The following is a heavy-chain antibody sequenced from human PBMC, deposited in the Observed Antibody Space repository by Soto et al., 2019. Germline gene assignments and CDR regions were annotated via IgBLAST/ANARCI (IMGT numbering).Heavy chain of an antibody. CDR3: ATDRSFSPVDF. CDR2: IKSKTDGGTT. J-gene: IGHJ4*02. Sequence: PGGSLRLSCAASGFSFTNAWMSWVRQAPGKGLEWVGRIKSKTDGGTTDYAAPVKGRFTISRDDSKSALYLQMNGLKTEDTALYYCATDRSFSPVDFWGQGTLVTVSS. CDR1: GFSFTNAW. V-gene: IGHV3-15*01.